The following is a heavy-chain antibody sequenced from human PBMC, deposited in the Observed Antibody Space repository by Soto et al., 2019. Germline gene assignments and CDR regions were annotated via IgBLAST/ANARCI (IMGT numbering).Heavy chain of an antibody. CDR1: GYTFTGYY. Sequence: ASVKVSCKASGYTFTGYYMHWVRQAPGQGLEWMGWINPNSGGTNYAQKFQGRVTITRDTSASTSYMEMSTLTSEDTALYYCARSITMLRGAKYYFDYWGQGTLVTVSS. V-gene: IGHV1-2*02. CDR2: INPNSGGT. J-gene: IGHJ4*02. D-gene: IGHD3-10*01. CDR3: ARSITMLRGAKYYFDY.